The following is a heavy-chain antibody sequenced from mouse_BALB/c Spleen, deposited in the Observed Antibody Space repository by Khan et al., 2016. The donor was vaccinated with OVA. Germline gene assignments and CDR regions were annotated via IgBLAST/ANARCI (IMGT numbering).Heavy chain of an antibody. CDR3: AREYGNWGDY. J-gene: IGHJ4*01. CDR2: INPGSGGT. CDR1: GYAFTNYL. D-gene: IGHD2-10*02. Sequence: QVQLQQSGAELVRPGTSVKVSCKASGYAFTNYLIEWVQQRPGQGLEWIGVINPGSGGTNYNEKFKGKATLTADKSSSTAYMQLSSLTSDDSVVYFCAREYGNWGDYWGQGTSVTVSS. V-gene: IGHV1-54*01.